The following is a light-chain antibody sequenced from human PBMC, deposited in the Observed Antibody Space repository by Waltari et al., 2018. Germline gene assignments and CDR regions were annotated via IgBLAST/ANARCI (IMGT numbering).Light chain of an antibody. J-gene: IGKJ1*01. CDR1: QSVSTY. Sequence: EIVLTQSPGTLSLSPGERATLSCRASQSVSTYLAWYQQKPGQAPRLLIYHASTRATGIPDRFSDSGSGTDFSLTISRLEPEDFAVYHCQHYLRLPATFGQGTKVEIK. CDR3: QHYLRLPAT. V-gene: IGKV3-20*01. CDR2: HAS.